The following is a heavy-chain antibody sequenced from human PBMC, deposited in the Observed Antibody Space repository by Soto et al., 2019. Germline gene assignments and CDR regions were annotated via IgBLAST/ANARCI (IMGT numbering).Heavy chain of an antibody. V-gene: IGHV1-46*01. J-gene: IGHJ6*02. Sequence: APVKVSCKASRYTFTSYYMHWLRQAAGQGLEWMGIINPSGGSTSYALKFQGRVTMTRDTSTSTVYMELSSLRSEDTAVYYCARVEPDAYYYYGMDVWGQGTTVTVSS. CDR3: ARVEPDAYYYYGMDV. CDR1: RYTFTSYY. CDR2: INPSGGST.